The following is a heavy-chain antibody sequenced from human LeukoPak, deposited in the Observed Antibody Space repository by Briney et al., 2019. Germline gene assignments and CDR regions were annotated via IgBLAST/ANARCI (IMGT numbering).Heavy chain of an antibody. J-gene: IGHJ4*02. D-gene: IGHD3-9*01. CDR1: GFTFSSYE. CDR2: IGSSDSTT. CDR3: ARVTGRHFDWLPYFDY. V-gene: IGHV3-48*03. Sequence: GGSLRLSCVASGFTFSSYEMNWVRQAPGKGLEWLSYIGSSDSTTHYADSVKGRFTISRDNAKNSLYLQMNSLRVEDTAVYYCARVTGRHFDWLPYFDYWGQGTLATVSS.